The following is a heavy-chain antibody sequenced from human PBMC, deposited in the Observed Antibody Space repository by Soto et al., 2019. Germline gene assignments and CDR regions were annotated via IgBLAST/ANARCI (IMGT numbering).Heavy chain of an antibody. D-gene: IGHD3-10*01. CDR1: GGSISSGGNY. CDR3: AGLQLLWFGELLYGAFDI. J-gene: IGHJ3*02. Sequence: SETPSPTRTFSGGSISSGGNYWSWVRQQPGEGLEWIGYIYYSGSTNYNPSLKSRVTISVDTSKNQFSLKLSSVTAADTAVYYCAGLQLLWFGELLYGAFDIWGQGTMVTVSS. V-gene: IGHV4-61*08. CDR2: IYYSGST.